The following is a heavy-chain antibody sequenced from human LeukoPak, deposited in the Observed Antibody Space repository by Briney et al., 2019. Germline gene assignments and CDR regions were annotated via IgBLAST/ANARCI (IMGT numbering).Heavy chain of an antibody. V-gene: IGHV4-34*01. CDR1: GGSFSSYY. CDR2: INHSGST. CDR3: GSRRVGLLVAATRRQYYSMDV. J-gene: IGHJ6*02. D-gene: IGHD2-15*01. Sequence: SETLSLTCAVYGGSFSSYYWSWIRQPPGKGLEWIGEINHSGSTNYNPSLKSRVTISVDTSKNQFSLKLSSVTAADTAVYYCGSRRVGLLVAATRRQYYSMDVWGQGTTVTVSS.